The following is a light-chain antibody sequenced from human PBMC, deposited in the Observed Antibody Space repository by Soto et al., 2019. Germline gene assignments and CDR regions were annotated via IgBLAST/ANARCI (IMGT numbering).Light chain of an antibody. CDR2: GAS. Sequence: PGERVTLSCRASQSVSSSYLTWYQQKPGQAPRLLIYGASTRATGIPARFSGSGSGTDFTLTISSLQPEDFAVYYCQQDYNLRTFGQGTKLEIK. V-gene: IGKV3D-7*01. CDR3: QQDYNLRT. J-gene: IGKJ2*01. CDR1: QSVSSSY.